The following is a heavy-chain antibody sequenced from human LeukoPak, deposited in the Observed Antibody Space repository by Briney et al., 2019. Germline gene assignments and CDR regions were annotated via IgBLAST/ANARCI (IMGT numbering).Heavy chain of an antibody. D-gene: IGHD4-11*01. Sequence: GGSLRLSCAASGFSFSSYWMHWVRQVPGKGLVWVSRINPGGSSTAYADSVKGRFTISRDNAKNTLYLQMNSLRAEDTAVYYCARSNQADDYWGQGTLVTVSS. CDR2: INPGGSST. CDR1: GFSFSSYW. V-gene: IGHV3-74*01. CDR3: ARSNQADDY. J-gene: IGHJ4*02.